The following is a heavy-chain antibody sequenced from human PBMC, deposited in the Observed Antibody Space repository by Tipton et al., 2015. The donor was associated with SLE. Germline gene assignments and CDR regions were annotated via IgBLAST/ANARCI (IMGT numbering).Heavy chain of an antibody. D-gene: IGHD2-8*01. V-gene: IGHV4-30-4*01. CDR1: GGSISSGDYY. CDR2: IYYSGST. Sequence: TLSLTCTVSGGSISSGDYYWSWIRQPPGKGLEWIGYIYYSGSTYYNPSLKSRVTISVDTSKNQFSLKLSSVTAADTAVYYCARQYEYCTNGVCRSYWYFDLWGRGTLVTVSS. J-gene: IGHJ2*01. CDR3: ARQYEYCTNGVCRSYWYFDL.